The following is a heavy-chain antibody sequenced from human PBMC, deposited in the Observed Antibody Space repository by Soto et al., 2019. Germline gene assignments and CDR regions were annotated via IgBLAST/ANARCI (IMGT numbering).Heavy chain of an antibody. CDR3: ARDEIQLWFEGPPFDY. V-gene: IGHV1-2*02. CDR1: GYIFSGYY. J-gene: IGHJ4*02. D-gene: IGHD5-18*01. Sequence: QVQLLQSGAEVKKPGTSVRVSCKASGYIFSGYYIHWLRQAPGQGLEWMGWINPKTGGTKYTQKLQGRVTMTRDTSSSTAYMELSSLTSDDTAVYYCARDEIQLWFEGPPFDYWGQGTLVTVSS. CDR2: INPKTGGT.